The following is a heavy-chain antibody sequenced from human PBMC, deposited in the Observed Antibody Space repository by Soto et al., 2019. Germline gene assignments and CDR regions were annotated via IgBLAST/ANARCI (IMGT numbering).Heavy chain of an antibody. CDR1: GYMFTEYA. CDR3: ARDRPITIFGVPNFCFDP. Sequence: GASVKVSCKASGYMFTEYAIHWVRQAPGQRLEWMGWINAGNGNTKSSQNFQGRVTMTRDTSANTAYMELSSLRSEDTAVYYCARDRPITIFGVPNFCFDPWGQGTLVTVSS. J-gene: IGHJ5*02. CDR2: INAGNGNT. D-gene: IGHD3-3*01. V-gene: IGHV1-3*01.